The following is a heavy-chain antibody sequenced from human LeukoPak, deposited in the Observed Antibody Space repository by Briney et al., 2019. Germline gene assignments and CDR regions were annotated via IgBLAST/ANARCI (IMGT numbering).Heavy chain of an antibody. V-gene: IGHV4-34*01. D-gene: IGHD6-13*01. CDR1: GGSFSGYY. CDR3: ARGALIAAAQDYWYFDL. J-gene: IGHJ2*01. Sequence: SETLSLTCAVYGGSFSGYYWSWIRQPPGKGLEWIGEINRSGSTNYNPSLKSRVTISVDTSKNQFSLKLSSVTAADTAVYYCARGALIAAAQDYWYFDLWGRGTLVTVSS. CDR2: INRSGST.